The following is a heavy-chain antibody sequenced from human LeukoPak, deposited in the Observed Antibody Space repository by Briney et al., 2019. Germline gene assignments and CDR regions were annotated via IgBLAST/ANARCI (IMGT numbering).Heavy chain of an antibody. D-gene: IGHD3-10*01. V-gene: IGHV3-15*01. CDR2: IKSKTDGGTT. CDR3: TTGITMVRGVIHLIDY. J-gene: IGHJ4*02. Sequence: GGSLRLSCAASGVTFSNALMSWVRQAPGKGLEWVGRIKSKTDGGTTDYAAPVKGRFTISRDDSKNTLYLQMNSLKTEDTAVYYCTTGITMVRGVIHLIDYWGQGTLVTVSS. CDR1: GVTFSNAL.